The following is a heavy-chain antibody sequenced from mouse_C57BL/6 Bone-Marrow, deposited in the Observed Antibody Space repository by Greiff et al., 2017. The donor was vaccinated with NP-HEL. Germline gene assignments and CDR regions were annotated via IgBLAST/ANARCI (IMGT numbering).Heavy chain of an antibody. Sequence: VKLMESGAELVKPGASVKISCKASGYAFSSYWMNWVKQRPGKGLEWIGQIYPGDGDTNYNGKFKGKATLTADKSSSTAYMQLSSLTSEDSAVYFCARSDSGYVGYAMDYWGQGTSVTVSS. CDR1: GYAFSSYW. CDR2: IYPGDGDT. J-gene: IGHJ4*01. CDR3: ARSDSGYVGYAMDY. D-gene: IGHD3-2*02. V-gene: IGHV1-80*01.